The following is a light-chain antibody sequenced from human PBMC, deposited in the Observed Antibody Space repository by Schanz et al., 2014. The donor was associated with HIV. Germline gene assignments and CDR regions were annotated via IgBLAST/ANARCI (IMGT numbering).Light chain of an antibody. Sequence: QSALTQPPSASGSPGQSVTISCTGTSGDVGGYDYVSWYQQHPGKAPKLMIYDVSNRPSGVSSRFSGSKSGNTASLTISGLQAEDEADYYCCSYTTTSTYVFGAGTKLTVL. CDR2: DVS. V-gene: IGLV2-14*03. J-gene: IGLJ1*01. CDR3: CSYTTTSTYV. CDR1: SGDVGGYDY.